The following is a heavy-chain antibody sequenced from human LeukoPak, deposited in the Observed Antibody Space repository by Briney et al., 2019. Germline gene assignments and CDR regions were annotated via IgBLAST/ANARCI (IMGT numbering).Heavy chain of an antibody. D-gene: IGHD4-17*01. CDR2: ISYDGSNK. V-gene: IGHV3-30*18. CDR1: GFTFSSYG. J-gene: IGHJ4*02. Sequence: GGSLRLSCAASGFTFSSYGMHWVRQAPGKGLEWVAVISYDGSNKYYADSVKGRFTISRDNSKNTLYLQMNSLRAEDTAVYYCAKARGAYGDYIYYFDYWGQGTLVTVSS. CDR3: AKARGAYGDYIYYFDY.